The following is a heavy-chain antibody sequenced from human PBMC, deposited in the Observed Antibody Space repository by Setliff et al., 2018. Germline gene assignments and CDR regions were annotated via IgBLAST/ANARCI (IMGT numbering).Heavy chain of an antibody. Sequence: PGGSLRLSCAASGFTFSNYAMHWVRQAPGKGLEWVAVITYDGSNKFYADSVKGRFTISRDISKNTLYLQMNNLRPDDTAVYYCAKGPTVGAVGDAFDIWGQGTMVTVS. CDR3: AKGPTVGAVGDAFDI. V-gene: IGHV3-30*01. CDR1: GFTFSNYA. J-gene: IGHJ3*02. CDR2: ITYDGSNK. D-gene: IGHD1-26*01.